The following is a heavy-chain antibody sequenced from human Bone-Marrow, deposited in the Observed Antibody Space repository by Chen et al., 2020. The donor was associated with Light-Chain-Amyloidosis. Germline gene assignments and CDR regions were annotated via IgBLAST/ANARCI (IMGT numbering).Heavy chain of an antibody. D-gene: IGHD3-3*01. CDR3: ARGGITIFGVVIGRYYYMDV. CDR1: GYTFTSYD. V-gene: IGHV1-8*01. CDR2: MNPNSGNT. Sequence: QVQRGQDGAEVKKPGASVKVSCKASGYTFTSYDINWVRQATGQGLEWMGWMNPNSGNTGYAQKFQGRVTMTRNTSISTAYMELSSLRSEDTSLYYCARGGITIFGVVIGRYYYMDVWGKGTTVTVSS. J-gene: IGHJ6*03.